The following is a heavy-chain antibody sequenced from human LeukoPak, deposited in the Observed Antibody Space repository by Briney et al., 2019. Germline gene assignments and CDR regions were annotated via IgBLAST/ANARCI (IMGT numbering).Heavy chain of an antibody. J-gene: IGHJ3*02. CDR2: VSKSGGTM. CDR1: GFTFSSYE. V-gene: IGHV3-48*03. Sequence: GGSLRLSCEASGFTFSSYEMNWFRQAPGKGLEWVSYVSKSGGTMKNADSVKGRFTVSRDNAKNSLYLQMNSLTAEDTAVYYCATAVIRGRGTMVTVSS. CDR3: ATAVI.